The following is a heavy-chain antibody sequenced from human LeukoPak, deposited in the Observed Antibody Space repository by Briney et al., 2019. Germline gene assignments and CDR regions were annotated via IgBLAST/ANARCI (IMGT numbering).Heavy chain of an antibody. J-gene: IGHJ4*02. CDR2: ISSSSSTI. CDR3: ARYSGITMVRGVIDY. Sequence: GSLRLSCAASGFTFSSYEMNWVRQAPGKGLEWVSYISSSSSTIYYADSVKGRFTISRDNAKNSLYLQMSSLRAEDTAVYYCARYSGITMVRGVIDYWGQGTLVTVSS. D-gene: IGHD3-10*01. CDR1: GFTFSSYE. V-gene: IGHV3-48*03.